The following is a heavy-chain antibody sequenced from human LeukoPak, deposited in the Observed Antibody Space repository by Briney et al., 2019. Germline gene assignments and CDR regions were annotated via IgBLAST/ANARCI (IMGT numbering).Heavy chain of an antibody. CDR3: ATELVVPAAGRGPYFDY. CDR2: INHSGST. J-gene: IGHJ4*02. D-gene: IGHD2-2*01. CDR1: GGSFSGYY. Sequence: SETLSLTCAVYGGSFSGYYWSWIRQPPGKGLEWIGEINHSGSTNYNPSLKSRVTISVDTSKNQFSLKLSSVTAADTAVYYCATELVVPAAGRGPYFDYWGQGTLVTVSS. V-gene: IGHV4-34*01.